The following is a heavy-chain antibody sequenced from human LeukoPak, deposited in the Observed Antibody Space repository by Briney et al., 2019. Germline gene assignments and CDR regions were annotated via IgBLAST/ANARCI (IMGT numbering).Heavy chain of an antibody. CDR1: GYTFTSYG. J-gene: IGHJ5*02. Sequence: GASVKVSCKASGYTFTSYGISWVRQAPGQGLEWMGWISAYNGNTNYAQKLQGRVTMTTDTSTSTAYMELRSLRSDDTAVYYCVGRAYCGGDCYYPFDPWGQGTLVTVSS. CDR2: ISAYNGNT. V-gene: IGHV1-18*01. D-gene: IGHD2-21*01. CDR3: VGRAYCGGDCYYPFDP.